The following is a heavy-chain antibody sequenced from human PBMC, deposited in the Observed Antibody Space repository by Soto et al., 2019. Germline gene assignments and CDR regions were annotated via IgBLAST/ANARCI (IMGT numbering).Heavy chain of an antibody. CDR1: GFTFSSYA. CDR3: ARALRDGLYYGMDV. CDR2: ISYDGSNK. V-gene: IGHV3-30-3*01. J-gene: IGHJ6*02. Sequence: QVQLVESGGGVVQPGRSLRLSCAASGFTFSSYAMHWVRQAPGKGLGWVAVISYDGSNKYYADSVKGRFTISRDNSKNTMYLQMNSLRAEDTAVYYCARALRDGLYYGMDVWGQGTTVTVSS.